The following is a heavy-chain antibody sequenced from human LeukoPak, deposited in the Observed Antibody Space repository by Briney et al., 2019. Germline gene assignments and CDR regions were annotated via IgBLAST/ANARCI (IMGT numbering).Heavy chain of an antibody. J-gene: IGHJ5*02. D-gene: IGHD4/OR15-4a*01. Sequence: ASVKVSCKASGYTFTSYGISWVRQARGRGLEWMGWISAYNGNTNYAQKLQGRVTMTTDTSTSTAYMELRSLRSDDTAVYYCARGGARDYGTTSFDPWGQGTLVTVSS. V-gene: IGHV1-18*01. CDR2: ISAYNGNT. CDR3: ARGGARDYGTTSFDP. CDR1: GYTFTSYG.